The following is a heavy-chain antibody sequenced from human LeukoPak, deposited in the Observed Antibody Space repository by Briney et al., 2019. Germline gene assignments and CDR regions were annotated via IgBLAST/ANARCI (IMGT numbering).Heavy chain of an antibody. J-gene: IGHJ6*02. V-gene: IGHV4-34*01. Sequence: SETLSLTCAVYGGSFSGYYWSWIRQPPGKGLEWIGEINHSGSTNYNPSLKSRVTISVDTSKNQFSLKPSSVTAADTAVYYCARGGLERLSYYYGMDVWGQGTTVTVSS. CDR1: GGSFSGYY. CDR2: INHSGST. CDR3: ARGGLERLSYYYGMDV. D-gene: IGHD3-3*01.